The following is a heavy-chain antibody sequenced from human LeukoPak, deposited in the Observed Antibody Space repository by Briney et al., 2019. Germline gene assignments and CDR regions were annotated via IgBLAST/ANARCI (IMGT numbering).Heavy chain of an antibody. J-gene: IGHJ4*02. CDR1: GFNFDNFA. V-gene: IGHV3-30*04. Sequence: PGGSLRLSCVVSGFNFDNFAMHWVRQPLGKGLEWVAVISHDGRTKYYADSMKGRITISRDNSKNTLFLQMNNLRSEDTAVYYCAKFGPMYSSSWYVDYWGQGTLVTVSS. D-gene: IGHD6-13*01. CDR2: ISHDGRTK. CDR3: AKFGPMYSSSWYVDY.